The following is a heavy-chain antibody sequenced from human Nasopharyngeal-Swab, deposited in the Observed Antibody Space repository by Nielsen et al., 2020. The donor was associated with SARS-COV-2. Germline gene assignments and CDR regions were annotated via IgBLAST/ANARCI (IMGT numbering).Heavy chain of an antibody. CDR2: IKQSGSGQ. J-gene: IGHJ4*02. Sequence: GESLKISCAASGFTLSSYWMSLVRQAPGKGLEWVAHIKQSGSGQYYVDSVKGRFTISRDNAKNSLSLQMNSLRAEDTAVYYCARYCSTTSCPRGFDYWGQGTLVTVSS. CDR1: GFTLSSYW. D-gene: IGHD2-2*01. V-gene: IGHV3-7*01. CDR3: ARYCSTTSCPRGFDY.